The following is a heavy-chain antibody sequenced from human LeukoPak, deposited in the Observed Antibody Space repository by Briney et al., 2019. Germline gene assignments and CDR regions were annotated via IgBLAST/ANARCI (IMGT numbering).Heavy chain of an antibody. CDR3: ARGAPNDYGDYTWGYFDY. CDR1: GYTFTSYY. CDR2: INPSGGST. V-gene: IGHV1-46*01. Sequence: ASVKVSCKASGYTFTSYYMHWVRQAPGQGLEWEGIINPSGGSTSYAQKFQGRVTMTRDTSTSTVYMELSSLRSEDTAVYYCARGAPNDYGDYTWGYFDYWGQGTLVTVSS. J-gene: IGHJ4*02. D-gene: IGHD4-17*01.